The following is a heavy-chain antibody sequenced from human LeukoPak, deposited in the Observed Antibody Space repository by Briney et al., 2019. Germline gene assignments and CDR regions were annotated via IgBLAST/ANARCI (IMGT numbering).Heavy chain of an antibody. CDR2: IHSGGST. CDR3: ARFEGRQTYYYDSSGSILGAFDI. CDR1: GFTFSSYA. J-gene: IGHJ3*02. V-gene: IGHV3-66*01. D-gene: IGHD3-22*01. Sequence: PGGSLRLSCAASGFTFSSYAMSWVRQAPGKGLEWVSVIHSGGSTYYADSVKGRFTISRDNSKNTLYLQMNSLRAEDTAVYYCARFEGRQTYYYDSSGSILGAFDIWGQGTMVTVSS.